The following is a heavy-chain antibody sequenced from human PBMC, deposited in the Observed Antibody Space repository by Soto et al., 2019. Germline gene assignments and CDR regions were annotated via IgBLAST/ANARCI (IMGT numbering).Heavy chain of an antibody. CDR2: IDPSDSYT. V-gene: IGHV5-10-1*01. D-gene: IGHD5-18*01. Sequence: PGESLKISCKGSGYSFTSYWISWVRQMPGKGLEWMGRIDPSDSYTNYSPSFQGHVTISADKSISTAYLQWSSLKASDTAMYYCARNRSPMETAMGTTYYYGMDVWGQGTTVSVSS. J-gene: IGHJ6*01. CDR3: ARNRSPMETAMGTTYYYGMDV. CDR1: GYSFTSYW.